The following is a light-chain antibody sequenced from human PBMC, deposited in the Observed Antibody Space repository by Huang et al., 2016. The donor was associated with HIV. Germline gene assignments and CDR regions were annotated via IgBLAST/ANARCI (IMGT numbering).Light chain of an antibody. CDR2: KAS. V-gene: IGKV1-5*03. Sequence: DIQMTKSASTLAVSVGDRVTITCRASQTISNWLAWYQQKPGKAPNLLIYKASTLESGVPSRFSGSGSGTEFTLTISSLQPDDFATYYCHHYNSYSGAFGQGTKVEIK. J-gene: IGKJ1*01. CDR1: QTISNW. CDR3: HHYNSYSGA.